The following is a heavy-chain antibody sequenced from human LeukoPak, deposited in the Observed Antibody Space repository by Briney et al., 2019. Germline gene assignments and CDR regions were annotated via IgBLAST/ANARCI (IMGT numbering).Heavy chain of an antibody. CDR1: GGSISSSSYY. CDR3: ASSTRNYDYFDY. V-gene: IGHV4-39*07. Sequence: SETLSLTCTVSGGSISSSSYYWGWIRQPPGKGLEWIGSIYHSGSTYYNPSLKSRVTISVDTSQNQSSLKLSSVTAEDTAVYYCASSTRNYDYFDYWGQGTLVTVSS. CDR2: IYHSGST. D-gene: IGHD1-7*01. J-gene: IGHJ4*02.